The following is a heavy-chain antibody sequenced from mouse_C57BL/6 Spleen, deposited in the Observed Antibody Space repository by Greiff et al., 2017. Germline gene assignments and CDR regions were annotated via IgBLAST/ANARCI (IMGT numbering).Heavy chain of an antibody. D-gene: IGHD1-1*01. CDR2: IYPGDGDT. Sequence: VQLQQSGAELVKPGASVKISCNASGYAFSSYWMNWVKQRPGKGLEWIGQIYPGDGDTNYNGKFKGKATLTADKSSSTAYMQLSSLTSEDSAVYFCARKGYYGSSYGAMDYWGQGTSVTVAS. CDR1: GYAFSSYW. V-gene: IGHV1-80*01. J-gene: IGHJ4*01. CDR3: ARKGYYGSSYGAMDY.